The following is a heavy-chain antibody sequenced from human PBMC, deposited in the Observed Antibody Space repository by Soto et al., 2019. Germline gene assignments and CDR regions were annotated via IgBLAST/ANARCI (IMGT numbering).Heavy chain of an antibody. CDR2: IDPSDSYT. V-gene: IGHV5-10-1*03. J-gene: IGHJ4*02. CDR1: GYKFIGYW. CDR3: LRHGNGTPYYFDF. D-gene: IGHD1-1*01. Sequence: DVQLVQSGAEVKKPGESLTISCKGSGYKFIGYWISWVRQMPGKGLEWVGRIDPSDSYTSYSPSFQGHVTLSVDKSISTAYLQWRSLQASDTAKYYCLRHGNGTPYYFDFWGRGTLVPVSS.